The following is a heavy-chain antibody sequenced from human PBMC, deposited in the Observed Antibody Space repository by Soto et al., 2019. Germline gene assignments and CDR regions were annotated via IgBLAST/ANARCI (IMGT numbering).Heavy chain of an antibody. CDR3: ASNYDILTGYNAFDI. V-gene: IGHV3-66*01. Sequence: EVQLVESGGGLVQPGGSLRLSCAASGFTVSSNYMSWVRQAPGKGLEWVSVIYSGGSTYYADSVKGRFTISRDNSKNTLYLQMNSLRAEDTAVYYCASNYDILTGYNAFDIWGQGTMVTVSS. J-gene: IGHJ3*02. D-gene: IGHD3-9*01. CDR2: IYSGGST. CDR1: GFTVSSNY.